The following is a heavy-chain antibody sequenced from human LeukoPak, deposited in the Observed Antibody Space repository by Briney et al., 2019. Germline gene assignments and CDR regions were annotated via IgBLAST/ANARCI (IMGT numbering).Heavy chain of an antibody. J-gene: IGHJ6*02. CDR1: GFTFDDYG. Sequence: GGSLRLSCAASGFTFDDYGMSWVRQVPGKGLEWVAGITWNGVIIGYADSVKGRFTISRDNSKNTLYLQMNSLRAEDTAVYYCAKDQELLWPLYGMDVWGQGTTVTVSS. D-gene: IGHD3-10*01. V-gene: IGHV3-20*04. CDR2: ITWNGVII. CDR3: AKDQELLWPLYGMDV.